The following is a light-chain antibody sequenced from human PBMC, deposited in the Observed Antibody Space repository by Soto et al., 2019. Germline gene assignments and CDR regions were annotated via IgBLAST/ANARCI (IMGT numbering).Light chain of an antibody. CDR3: SSYTRSSTYV. Sequence: QSALTQPASVSASPGQSIAISCSGTSIDVGAYDYVSWDQHHPGKAPKLIIYEVTYRPSGVSNRFSASKSGNTASLTISGLQAEDEADYYCSSYTRSSTYVFGTGTKVTVL. CDR1: SIDVGAYDY. J-gene: IGLJ1*01. CDR2: EVT. V-gene: IGLV2-14*01.